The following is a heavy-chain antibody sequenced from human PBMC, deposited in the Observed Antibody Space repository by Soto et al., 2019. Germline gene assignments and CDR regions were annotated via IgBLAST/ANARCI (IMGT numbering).Heavy chain of an antibody. J-gene: IGHJ4*02. CDR1: GGSLTSGSYS. Sequence: SETRSRTWAVSGGSLTSGSYSWNWIRQPPGKGLEWIGYIFPSGTTYYNPSLKSRVSISIDVSKNQFSLNLRSLTAADTAVYYCARGREFDSWGQGTLVTVSS. CDR2: IFPSGTT. V-gene: IGHV4-30-2*01. CDR3: ARGREFDS.